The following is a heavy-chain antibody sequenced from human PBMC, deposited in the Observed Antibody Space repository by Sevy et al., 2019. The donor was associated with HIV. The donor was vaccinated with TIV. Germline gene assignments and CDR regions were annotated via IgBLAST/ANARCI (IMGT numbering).Heavy chain of an antibody. CDR3: AKEETTGYI. CDR2: ISASGGST. J-gene: IGHJ4*02. Sequence: LRLSCTASGFTFSSYVISWVRQAPGKGLEWVSTISASGGSTYYADSVKGRFTISRDNSKKNVYLDMNSLRAEDTAIFYCAKEETTGYIWGQGTLVTVSS. V-gene: IGHV3-23*01. CDR1: GFTFSSYV. D-gene: IGHD3-9*01.